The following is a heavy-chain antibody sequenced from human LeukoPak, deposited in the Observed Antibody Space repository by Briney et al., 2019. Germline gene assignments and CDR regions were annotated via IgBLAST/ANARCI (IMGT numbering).Heavy chain of an antibody. D-gene: IGHD1-26*01. V-gene: IGHV3-7*01. CDR2: IKQDGSER. Sequence: GGSLRLSCAASGFTFSSYWMSWVRQAPGKGLEWVANIKQDGSERYYGDSVKGRFTISRDNAKNSLYLQMSSLRAEDTAIYYCARDVPLMGASKTRYFDYWGQGTLVTVSS. CDR1: GFTFSSYW. J-gene: IGHJ4*02. CDR3: ARDVPLMGASKTRYFDY.